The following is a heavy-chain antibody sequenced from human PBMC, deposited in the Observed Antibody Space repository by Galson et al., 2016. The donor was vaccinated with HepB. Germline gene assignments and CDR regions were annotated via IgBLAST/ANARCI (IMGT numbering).Heavy chain of an antibody. CDR3: GSGVRCSGNNCYTTPFEY. CDR1: GFNFSDFY. D-gene: IGHD2-2*02. J-gene: IGHJ4*02. V-gene: IGHV3-11*06. Sequence: SLRLSCAASGFNFSDFYMTWIRQAPGKGLEWVSYISGNSKYTNYAGSVKGRFSISRENADKSLFLQMENLRAEDTAVYYCGSGVRCSGNNCYTTPFEYWGQGALVTVSS. CDR2: ISGNSKYT.